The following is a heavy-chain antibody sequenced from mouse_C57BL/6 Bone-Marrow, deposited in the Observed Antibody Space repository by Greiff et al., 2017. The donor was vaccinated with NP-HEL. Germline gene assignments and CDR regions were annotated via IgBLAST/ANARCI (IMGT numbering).Heavy chain of an antibody. D-gene: IGHD1-1*01. V-gene: IGHV1-81*01. CDR3: ASYYYISDY. Sequence: QVQLQQSGAELARPGASVKLSCKASGYTFTSYGISWVKQRTGQGLEWIGEIYPRSGNNYYNEKFKGKATLTADKSSSTAYMELRSLTSEDSAVYFCASYYYISDYWGQGTTLTVSS. J-gene: IGHJ2*01. CDR1: GYTFTSYG. CDR2: IYPRSGNN.